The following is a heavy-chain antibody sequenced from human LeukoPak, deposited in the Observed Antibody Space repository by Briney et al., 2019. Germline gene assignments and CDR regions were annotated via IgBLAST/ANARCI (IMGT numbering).Heavy chain of an antibody. CDR1: GGTFSSYA. J-gene: IGHJ4*02. CDR2: IIPIIGIA. Sequence: ASVKVSCKASGGTFSSYAISWVRQAPGQGLEWMGRIIPIIGIAGYAQKFQGRVTITADKSTSTAYMELSSLRFEDTAVYYCARAGPRGFGEFPFDYWGQGTLVTVSS. D-gene: IGHD3-10*01. V-gene: IGHV1-69*04. CDR3: ARAGPRGFGEFPFDY.